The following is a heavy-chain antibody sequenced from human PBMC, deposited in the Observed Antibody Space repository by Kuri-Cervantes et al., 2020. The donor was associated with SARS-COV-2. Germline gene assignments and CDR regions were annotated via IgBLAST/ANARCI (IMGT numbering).Heavy chain of an antibody. J-gene: IGHJ4*02. D-gene: IGHD6-19*01. CDR3: ARDKGGYSSGSFDY. CDR1: GYTFTSYY. Sequence: ASVKVSCKASGYTFTSYYMHWVRQAPGQGLEWMGIINPSGGITNYAQKFQGRVTITADKSTSTAYMELSSLRSEDTAVYYCARDKGGYSSGSFDYWGQGTLGTGAS. V-gene: IGHV1-46*01. CDR2: INPSGGIT.